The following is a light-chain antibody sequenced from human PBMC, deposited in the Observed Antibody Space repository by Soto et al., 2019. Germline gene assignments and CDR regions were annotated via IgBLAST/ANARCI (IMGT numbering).Light chain of an antibody. CDR3: AACDDSLNVNVV. Sequence: QSVLTQPPSASGTPGQRVTISCSGSSSNIGSNTVNWYQQLPGTAPKLLIYSNNQRPSGVPDRFSGSKSGTSASLAISGLQSEDEADYYCAACDDSLNVNVVFGGGTKLTVL. J-gene: IGLJ2*01. CDR1: SSNIGSNT. CDR2: SNN. V-gene: IGLV1-44*01.